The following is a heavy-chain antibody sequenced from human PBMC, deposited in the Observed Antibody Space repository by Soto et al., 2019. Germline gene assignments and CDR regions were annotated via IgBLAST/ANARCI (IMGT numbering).Heavy chain of an antibody. V-gene: IGHV1-2*04. CDR1: GYTFTGYY. CDR3: ARDVGHYYDSSGPPLGGWFDP. J-gene: IGHJ5*02. Sequence: ASVKVSCKASGYTFTGYYMHWVRQAPGQGLEWMGWINPNSGGTNYAQKFQGLVTMTRDKSISTAYMELSRLRSEDKAMYYCARDVGHYYDSSGPPLGGWFDPWGQGTLVTVSS. CDR2: INPNSGGT. D-gene: IGHD3-22*01.